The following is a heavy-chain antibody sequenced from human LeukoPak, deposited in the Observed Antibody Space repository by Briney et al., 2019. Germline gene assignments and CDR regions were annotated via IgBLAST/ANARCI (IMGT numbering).Heavy chain of an antibody. CDR1: SGSLVNYY. Sequence: PSETLSPTCTVSSGSLVNYYWNWLRQPAGKGLEWIGHIYTSGSTNYNPSLRSRVTMSVDTSKNHFSLKLNSVTAADTAFYYCAREYSSSSGKALDFWGQGTLVTVSS. J-gene: IGHJ4*02. D-gene: IGHD6-6*01. CDR3: AREYSSSSGKALDF. CDR2: IYTSGST. V-gene: IGHV4-4*07.